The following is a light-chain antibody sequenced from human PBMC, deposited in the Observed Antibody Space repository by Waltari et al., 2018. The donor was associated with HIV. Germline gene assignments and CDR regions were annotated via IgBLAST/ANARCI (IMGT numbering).Light chain of an antibody. CDR1: QPITTS. V-gene: IGKV1-NL1*01. J-gene: IGKJ2*01. CDR2: GTS. Sequence: DVHMTQSSSSLSACVGDRVTITCRASQPITTSLAWYQQKPGKAPKPLVYGTSRLESGVPSRFSGSGSGTDYTLTISSLQPEDFASYYCQQYYSIPNTFGQGTKLEIK. CDR3: QQYYSIPNT.